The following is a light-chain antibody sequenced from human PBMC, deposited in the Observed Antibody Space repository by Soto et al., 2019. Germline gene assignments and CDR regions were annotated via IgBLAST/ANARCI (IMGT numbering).Light chain of an antibody. Sequence: DIVMTQSPDSLAVSLGERATINCKSSQSVLYSSNNKNYLAWYQQKPGQPPKLLIYWASTRESGVPDRFSGSGSGTDFSLTISSLQAEDVAFYYCQQYYVSPPTFGQGTRVEIK. V-gene: IGKV4-1*01. CDR2: WAS. J-gene: IGKJ1*01. CDR1: QSVLYSSNNKNY. CDR3: QQYYVSPPT.